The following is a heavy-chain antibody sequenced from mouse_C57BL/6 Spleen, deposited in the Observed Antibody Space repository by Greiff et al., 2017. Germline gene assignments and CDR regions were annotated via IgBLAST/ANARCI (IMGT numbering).Heavy chain of an antibody. V-gene: IGHV1-42*01. CDR2: INPSTGGT. D-gene: IGHD2-5*01. Sequence: VQLQQSGPELVKPGASVKISCKASGYSFTGYYMNWVKQSPEKSLEWIGEINPSTGGTTYNQKFKAKATLTADKSSSTAYMQLKSLTSEDSAVYYCARGYSNYGGDDFDYWGQGTTLTVSS. CDR1: GYSFTGYY. CDR3: ARGYSNYGGDDFDY. J-gene: IGHJ2*01.